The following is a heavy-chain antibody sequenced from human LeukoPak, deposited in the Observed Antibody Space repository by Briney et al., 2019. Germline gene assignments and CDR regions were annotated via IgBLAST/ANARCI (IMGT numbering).Heavy chain of an antibody. Sequence: SETLSLTCAVYGGSFSGYYWTWIRQPPGKGLEWIGEINHSGSTNYNPSLKSRVTISVDTSKNQFSLNLSSVTAADTAVYYCARGGGSSWYAKDYWGQGTLVTVSS. CDR2: INHSGST. V-gene: IGHV4-34*01. J-gene: IGHJ4*02. CDR1: GGSFSGYY. CDR3: ARGGGSSWYAKDY. D-gene: IGHD6-13*01.